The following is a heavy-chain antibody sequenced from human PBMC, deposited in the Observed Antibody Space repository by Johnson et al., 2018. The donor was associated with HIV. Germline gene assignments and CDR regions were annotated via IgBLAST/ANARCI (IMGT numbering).Heavy chain of an antibody. CDR2: IRSDGNIK. CDR1: GFTFSSYG. V-gene: IGHV3-33*08. CDR3: AREMVAAKDAFDI. D-gene: IGHD2-15*01. Sequence: QMQLVESGGGVVQPGRSLRLSCAASGFTFSSYGMHWVRQAPGKGLEWVAVIRSDGNIKYYPDSVKGRFTISRDNFKNTLYLQMDSLRAEDTAVYFCAREMVAAKDAFDIWGQGTMVTVSS. J-gene: IGHJ3*02.